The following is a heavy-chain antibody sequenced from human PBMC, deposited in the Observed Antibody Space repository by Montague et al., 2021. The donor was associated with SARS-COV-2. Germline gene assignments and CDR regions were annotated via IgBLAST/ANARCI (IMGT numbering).Heavy chain of an antibody. CDR1: GGSISSSSYY. Sequence: TLSLTCTVSGGSISSSSYYWGWIRQHPGKGLEWIGYIYYTGSSYYNPTLRSRLTISVDTSKNQFSLKLNSVTAAETAVYYCARGGRAYCIGGSCYFVFDYWGQGTLVTVSS. CDR2: IYYTGSS. CDR3: ARGGRAYCIGGSCYFVFDY. J-gene: IGHJ4*02. D-gene: IGHD2-15*01. V-gene: IGHV4-31*03.